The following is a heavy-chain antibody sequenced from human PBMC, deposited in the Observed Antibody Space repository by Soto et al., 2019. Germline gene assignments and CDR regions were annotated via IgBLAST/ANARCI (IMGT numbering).Heavy chain of an antibody. D-gene: IGHD1-26*01. V-gene: IGHV4-59*01. J-gene: IGHJ6*02. CDR2: IYYSGST. CDR1: GGSISSYY. Sequence: SSETLSLTCTVSGGSISSYYWSWIRQPPGKGLEWIGYIYYSGSTNYNPSLKSRVTISVDTSKNQFSLKLSSVTTADTAVYYCARDVVGATLPYYYYGMDVWGQGTTVTVSS. CDR3: ARDVVGATLPYYYYGMDV.